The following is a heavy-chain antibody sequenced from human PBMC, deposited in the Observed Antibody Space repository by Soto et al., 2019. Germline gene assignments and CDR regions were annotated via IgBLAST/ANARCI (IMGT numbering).Heavy chain of an antibody. J-gene: IGHJ4*02. D-gene: IGHD3-22*01. CDR2: ISPDGTNI. CDR1: GFSFSDRY. CDR3: VTERQWFFDY. V-gene: IGHV3-11*01. Sequence: QVQLVESGGNLVQPGGSLRLSCAASGFSFSDRYMSWIRQAPGKGLEGVSYISPDGTNIHHADSVRGRFTISRDNAKNSLYQQMSTLRAEDTAVYFCVTERQWFFDYWGQGVLVTVSS.